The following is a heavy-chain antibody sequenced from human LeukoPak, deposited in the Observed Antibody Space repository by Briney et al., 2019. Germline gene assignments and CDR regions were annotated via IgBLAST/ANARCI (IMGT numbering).Heavy chain of an antibody. CDR2: IKQDGSEK. J-gene: IGHJ4*02. Sequence: GSLRLSCTASGFTFSSYWMSWVRQAPGKGLERVANIKQDGSEKYYVDSVKGRFTISRDNAKNSLSLQMSSLRAEDTAVYYCAKHGSSGWYQPFDYWGQGILVIVSS. CDR3: AKHGSSGWYQPFDY. V-gene: IGHV3-7*03. D-gene: IGHD6-19*01. CDR1: GFTFSSYW.